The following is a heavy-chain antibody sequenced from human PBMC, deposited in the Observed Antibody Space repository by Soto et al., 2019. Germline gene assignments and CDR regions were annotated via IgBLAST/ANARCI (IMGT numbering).Heavy chain of an antibody. CDR3: ARVGTGAFDS. J-gene: IGHJ4*02. CDR1: GGSISSYY. V-gene: IGHV4-59*01. D-gene: IGHD1-1*01. Sequence: QVQLQESGPGLVKPSETLSLTCTVSGGSISSYYWTWIRQPPGKGLEWIGYVYYSGNTNYNPSLKSRVTISIDTSKNQFSLKLTSVTAADTAVYYCARVGTGAFDSWGQGTLVTVSS. CDR2: VYYSGNT.